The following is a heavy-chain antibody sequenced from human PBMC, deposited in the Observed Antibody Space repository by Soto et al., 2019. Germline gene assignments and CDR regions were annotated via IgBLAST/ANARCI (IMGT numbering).Heavy chain of an antibody. Sequence: EVQLVESGGGLVQPGGSQRLSCAASGFSFSSFWMSWVRQAPGKGLEWVAALKEDGSEKNYVDSVRGRFTISRDNAKNSLYLQMNSLRADDTAVYYCARDVIWGQGSLVTVSS. V-gene: IGHV3-7*05. J-gene: IGHJ4*02. CDR3: ARDVI. CDR2: LKEDGSEK. CDR1: GFSFSSFW.